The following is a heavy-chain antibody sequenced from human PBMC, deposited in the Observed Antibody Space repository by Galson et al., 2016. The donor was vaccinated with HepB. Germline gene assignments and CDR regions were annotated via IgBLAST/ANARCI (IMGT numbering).Heavy chain of an antibody. CDR2: INHSGST. D-gene: IGHD1-26*01. J-gene: IGHJ6*03. CDR3: ARDLRGTYFNYYYYYYIDV. Sequence: SETLSLTCAVYGGSFSGYYWSWIRQPPGKGLEWIGEINHSGSTTYNPSLKSRVTLSVDTSKNQFSLRLTSLTAADTAVYYCARDLRGTYFNYYYYYYIDVWAKGTTVTVSS. CDR1: GGSFSGYY. V-gene: IGHV4-34*01.